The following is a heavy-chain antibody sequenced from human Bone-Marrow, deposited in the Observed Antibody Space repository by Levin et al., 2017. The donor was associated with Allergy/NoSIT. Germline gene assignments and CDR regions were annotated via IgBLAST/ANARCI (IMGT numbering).Heavy chain of an antibody. Sequence: GGSLRLSCAASGFTFSSFSMQWVRQAPGKGLEWVSSISSSSAYIYYADSVKGRFTISRDNAKNSLYLQMNSLRVEDAAVYYCARAPNFYHMPEDYCTAGVCCKYWGQGTLVTVSS. V-gene: IGHV3-21*01. J-gene: IGHJ4*02. D-gene: IGHD2-8*02. CDR3: ARAPNFYHMPEDYCTAGVCCKY. CDR1: GFTFSSFS. CDR2: ISSSSAYI.